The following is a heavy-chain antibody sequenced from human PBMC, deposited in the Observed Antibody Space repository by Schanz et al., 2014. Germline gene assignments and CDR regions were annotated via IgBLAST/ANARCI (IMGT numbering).Heavy chain of an antibody. V-gene: IGHV3-23*01. CDR1: EFTFSTDA. D-gene: IGHD2-21*02. Sequence: DVHLLESGGGLVQPGGSLRLSCAASEFTFSTDAMSWVRQAPGKGLEWLSVISGSGGSTYYADSVKGRFTISRDNSKNTLFLQMNSLRAEDTAVYFCAKDLGVDCGDGCFNWYCDLWGRGTLVTVSS. J-gene: IGHJ2*01. CDR3: AKDLGVDCGDGCFNWYCDL. CDR2: ISGSGGST.